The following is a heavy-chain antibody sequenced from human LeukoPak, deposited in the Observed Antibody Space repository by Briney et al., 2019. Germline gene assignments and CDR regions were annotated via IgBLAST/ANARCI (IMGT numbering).Heavy chain of an antibody. D-gene: IGHD3-10*02. V-gene: IGHV3-48*03. CDR2: ISSSGSTI. CDR3: AELGITMIGGV. Sequence: PGGSLRLSCAVSGITFRSYEMNWVRQAPGKGLEWVSYISSSGSTIYYADSVKGRFTISRDNAKNSLYLQMNSLRAEDTAVYYCAELGITMIGGVWGKGTTVTISS. CDR1: GITFRSYE. J-gene: IGHJ6*04.